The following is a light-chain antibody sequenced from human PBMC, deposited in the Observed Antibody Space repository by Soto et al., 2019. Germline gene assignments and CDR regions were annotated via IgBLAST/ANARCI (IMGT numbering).Light chain of an antibody. CDR1: NSNIGSNY. CDR3: GTWDSSLSAI. J-gene: IGLJ2*01. V-gene: IGLV1-51*01. CDR2: DND. Sequence: QSVLTQPPSVSAAPGQQVTISCSGLNSNIGSNYVSWSQQLPGNAPKLLIYDNDKRPSGIPDRFSGSKSGTSATLGITGLQTGDEADYYCGTWDSSLSAIFGGGTKLTVL.